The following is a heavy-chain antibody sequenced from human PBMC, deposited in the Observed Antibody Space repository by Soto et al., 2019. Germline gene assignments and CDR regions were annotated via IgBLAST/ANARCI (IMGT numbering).Heavy chain of an antibody. V-gene: IGHV4-59*08. CDR3: ARQFRACSGGSCYPTDFDY. Sequence: PSETLSLTCTVSGGSISSYYWSWIRQPPGKGLEWIGYIYYSGSTNYNPSLKSRVTISVDMSKNQFSLKLSSVTAADTAVYYCARQFRACSGGSCYPTDFDYWGQGTLVTVSS. CDR2: IYYSGST. CDR1: GGSISSYY. D-gene: IGHD2-15*01. J-gene: IGHJ4*02.